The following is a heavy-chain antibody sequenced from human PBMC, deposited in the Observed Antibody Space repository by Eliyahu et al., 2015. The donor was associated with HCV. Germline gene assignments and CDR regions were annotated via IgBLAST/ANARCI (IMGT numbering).Heavy chain of an antibody. V-gene: IGHV4-34*01. CDR1: GGSFSGYY. D-gene: IGHD3-10*01. Sequence: QVQLQQWGAGLLKPSETLSLTCAVYGGSFSGYYWSWIRQPPGKGLEWIGEINHSGSTNYNPPLKSRVTISVDTSKNQFSLKLSSVTAADTAVYYCARRGGLPVLLWFGEAPNYYGMDVWGQGTTVTVSS. CDR3: ARRGGLPVLLWFGEAPNYYGMDV. CDR2: INHSGST. J-gene: IGHJ6*02.